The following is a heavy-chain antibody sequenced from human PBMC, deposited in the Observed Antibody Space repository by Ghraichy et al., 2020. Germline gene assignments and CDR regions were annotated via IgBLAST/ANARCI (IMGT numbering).Heavy chain of an antibody. V-gene: IGHV1-18*01. J-gene: IGHJ6*03. CDR3: ARDLYSSSSVIHYYYYYYMDV. CDR2: ISAYNGNT. D-gene: IGHD6-6*01. Sequence: ASVKVSCKASGYTFTSYGISWVRQAPGQGLEWMGWISAYNGNTNYAQKLQGRVTMTTDTSTSTAYMELRSLRSDDTAVYYCARDLYSSSSVIHYYYYYYMDVWGKGTTVTVSS. CDR1: GYTFTSYG.